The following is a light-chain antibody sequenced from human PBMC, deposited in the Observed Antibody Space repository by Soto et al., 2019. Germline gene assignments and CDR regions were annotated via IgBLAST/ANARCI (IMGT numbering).Light chain of an antibody. CDR1: QNINKY. J-gene: IGKJ5*01. Sequence: EIVLTQSPGTLSLSPGERATLSCRTSQNINKYLAWYQQKPGQAPRLLIYDASNRATGIPARFSGSGSGTDFTLTISSLEPEDFAVYYCQQRSNWPITFGQGIRLEIK. V-gene: IGKV3-11*01. CDR3: QQRSNWPIT. CDR2: DAS.